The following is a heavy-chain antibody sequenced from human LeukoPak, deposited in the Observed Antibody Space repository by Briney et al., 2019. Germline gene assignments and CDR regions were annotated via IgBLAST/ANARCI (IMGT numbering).Heavy chain of an antibody. J-gene: IGHJ4*02. Sequence: GGSLRLSCAASGYTFKSYGVHWVRQAPGKGLEWVAAISYDGSDKYYVDSVKGRFTISRDNSKNTLYLQMDSLKSEDTAVYYCATGYSVEMATMPDWGQGTLVTVPS. CDR3: ATGYSVEMATMPD. D-gene: IGHD5-24*01. CDR1: GYTFKSYG. V-gene: IGHV3-30*03. CDR2: ISYDGSDK.